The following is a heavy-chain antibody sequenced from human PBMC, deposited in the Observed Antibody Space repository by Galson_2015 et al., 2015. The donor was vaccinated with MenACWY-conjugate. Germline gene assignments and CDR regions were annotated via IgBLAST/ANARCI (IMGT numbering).Heavy chain of an antibody. J-gene: IGHJ4*02. V-gene: IGHV3-30*04. CDR1: GFTFSSYA. CDR3: ARDRGLVVVAASLGRDY. Sequence: SLRLSCAASGFTFSSYAMHWVRQAPGKGLEWVAVISYDGSNKYYADSVKGRFTISRDNSKNTLYLQMNSLRAEDTAVYYCARDRGLVVVAASLGRDYSGPGTLVTLSS. D-gene: IGHD2-15*01. CDR2: ISYDGSNK.